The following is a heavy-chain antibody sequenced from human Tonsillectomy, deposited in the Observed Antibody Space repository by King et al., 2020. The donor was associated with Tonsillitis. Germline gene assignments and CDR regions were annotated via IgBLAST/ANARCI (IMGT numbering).Heavy chain of an antibody. Sequence: QLQESGPGLVKPSETLSLTCTVSGGSISSYYWSWIRQPPGKGLEWIGYIYYTGYTNYNPSLKSRVTISVDTSKNQFSLKLSSVTAADTAVYYCARRGVGSYYNFDYWGQGTLVTVSS. V-gene: IGHV4-59*08. J-gene: IGHJ4*02. D-gene: IGHD1-26*01. CDR1: GGSISSYY. CDR2: IYYTGYT. CDR3: ARRGVGSYYNFDY.